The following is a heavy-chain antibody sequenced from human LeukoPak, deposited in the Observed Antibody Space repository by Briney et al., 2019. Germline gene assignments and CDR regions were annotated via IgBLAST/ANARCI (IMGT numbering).Heavy chain of an antibody. Sequence: SETLSLTCTVSGGSISSYYWSWIRQPPGKGLEWIGYIYYSGSTNYNPSLKSRVTISVDTSKNQFSLKLSSVTAADTAVYYCARGVGIKLRNAFDIWGQGTMVTVSS. J-gene: IGHJ3*02. CDR1: GGSISSYY. CDR3: ARGVGIKLRNAFDI. V-gene: IGHV4-59*01. CDR2: IYYSGST. D-gene: IGHD5-18*01.